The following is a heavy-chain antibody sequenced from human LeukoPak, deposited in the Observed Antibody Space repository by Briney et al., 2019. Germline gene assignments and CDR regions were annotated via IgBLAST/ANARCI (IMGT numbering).Heavy chain of an antibody. Sequence: GGSLRLSCAASGFTFISYAMSWVRQAPGKGLEWVSAISVSGGNTYYADAVRGRFTISRDNSKNTLYLQMNSLRVEDTAIHYCARDRDSAGSWEVNFDHWGQGTLVAVSS. CDR3: ARDRDSAGSWEVNFDH. J-gene: IGHJ4*02. CDR1: GFTFISYA. V-gene: IGHV3-23*01. CDR2: ISVSGGNT. D-gene: IGHD6-13*01.